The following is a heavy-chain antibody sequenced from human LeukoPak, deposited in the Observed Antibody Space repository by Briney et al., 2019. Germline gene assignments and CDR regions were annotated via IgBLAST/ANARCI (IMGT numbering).Heavy chain of an antibody. CDR2: ISSSSSTI. D-gene: IGHD6-13*01. Sequence: GSLRLSCAASGFTFSSYIMNWVRAAPGKGRGWVSYISSSSSTIYYADSVKGRFTISRDNAKNSLYLQMNSLRAEDTAVYYCATDRYSTFDYWGQGILVTVSS. CDR1: GFTFSSYI. J-gene: IGHJ4*02. CDR3: ATDRYSTFDY. V-gene: IGHV3-48*01.